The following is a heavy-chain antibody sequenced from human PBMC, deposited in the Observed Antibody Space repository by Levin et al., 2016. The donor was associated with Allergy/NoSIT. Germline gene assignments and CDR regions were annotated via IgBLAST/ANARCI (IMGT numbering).Heavy chain of an antibody. D-gene: IGHD4/OR15-4a*01. J-gene: IGHJ4*02. CDR2: VNPKTGGT. V-gene: IGHV1-2*06. Sequence: WVRQAPGQGLEWMGRVNPKTGGTTYAQRFQGRVTMTRDTSTSTAYMELSSLRSDDTAVYYCARDGAPTLFDYWGLGALVTVSS. CDR3: ARDGAPTLFDY.